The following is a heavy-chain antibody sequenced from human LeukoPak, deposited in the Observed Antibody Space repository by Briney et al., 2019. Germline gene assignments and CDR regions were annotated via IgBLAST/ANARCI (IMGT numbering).Heavy chain of an antibody. CDR3: ARHYGSGSYSIDY. J-gene: IGHJ4*02. D-gene: IGHD3-10*01. Sequence: PSETLSLTCTVSGGSISSYYWSWIRQPPGKGPEWIGYIYYSGSTNYNPSLKSRVTISVDTSKNQFSLKLSSVTAADTAVYYCARHYGSGSYSIDYWGQGTLVTVSS. V-gene: IGHV4-59*01. CDR2: IYYSGST. CDR1: GGSISSYY.